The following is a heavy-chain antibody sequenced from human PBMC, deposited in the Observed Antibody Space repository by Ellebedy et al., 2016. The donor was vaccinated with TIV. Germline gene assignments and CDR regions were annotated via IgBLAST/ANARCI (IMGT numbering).Heavy chain of an antibody. Sequence: GESLKISXRGSGYTFSSYWIGWVRQMPGQGLEWMGIIYPGDSDTRNSPSFQGQVTISADKSTSTAYLQWRSLKASDTAMYYCARRQLDPRSPWFGAFDIWGQGTMVTVSS. D-gene: IGHD3-10*01. CDR2: IYPGDSDT. CDR3: ARRQLDPRSPWFGAFDI. CDR1: GYTFSSYW. V-gene: IGHV5-51*01. J-gene: IGHJ3*02.